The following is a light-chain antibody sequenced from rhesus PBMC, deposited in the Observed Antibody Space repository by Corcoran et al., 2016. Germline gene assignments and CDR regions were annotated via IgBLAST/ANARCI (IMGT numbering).Light chain of an antibody. CDR1: NSGNRP. CDR3: QVCDSIPEHYI. J-gene: IGLJ1*01. Sequence: SFDLAQPQSVSVAPGQTARITCGEDNSGNRPVYWYQQRPEQAPILVIYDDTARPSGIPERFSGSNSGNTATLTISGVRAVDEADFYCQVCDSIPEHYIFGTGTRLTVL. V-gene: IGLV3-25*01. CDR2: DDT.